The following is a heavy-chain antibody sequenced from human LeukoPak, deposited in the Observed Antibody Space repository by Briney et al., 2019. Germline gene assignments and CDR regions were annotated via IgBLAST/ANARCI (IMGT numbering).Heavy chain of an antibody. J-gene: IGHJ4*02. CDR3: ANGDYYDSSGYYPFDY. Sequence: PGGSLRLSCAASGFTFSSYALSWVRQAPGKGLEWVSAIGGSGSSTYYADSVKGRFTISRDNSKNTLYLQMNSLRAEDTAVYYCANGDYYDSSGYYPFDYWGQGILVTVSS. CDR1: GFTFSSYA. D-gene: IGHD3-22*01. V-gene: IGHV3-23*01. CDR2: IGGSGSST.